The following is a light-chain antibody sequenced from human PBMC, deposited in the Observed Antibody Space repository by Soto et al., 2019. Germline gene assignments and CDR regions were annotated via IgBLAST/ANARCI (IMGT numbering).Light chain of an antibody. V-gene: IGLV2-14*01. CDR2: DVS. Sequence: QSALTQPASVSGSTGQSITISCTGTSSDVGGYNYVSWYQQHPGKAPKLMIYDVSNRPSGVSTRFSGSKSGNTASLTISELQAEDEADYYYTSYTSSSTRVVGGGTKRAVL. CDR3: TSYTSSSTRV. CDR1: SSDVGGYNY. J-gene: IGLJ2*01.